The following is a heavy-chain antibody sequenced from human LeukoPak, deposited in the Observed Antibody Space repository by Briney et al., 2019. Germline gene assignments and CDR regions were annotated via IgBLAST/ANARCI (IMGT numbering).Heavy chain of an antibody. D-gene: IGHD6-13*01. CDR1: GYTFTGYY. Sequence: ASVKVSCKASGYTFTGYYIHWVRQAPGQGLEWMGWINPSSGGAKYAQNFQGRVIMTTDTSGSTAYMELSSLRSDDTAVYYCARSSPPTYYHFYYYMDVWGKGSTVTVSS. CDR3: ARSSPPTYYHFYYYMDV. CDR2: INPSSGGA. V-gene: IGHV1-2*02. J-gene: IGHJ6*03.